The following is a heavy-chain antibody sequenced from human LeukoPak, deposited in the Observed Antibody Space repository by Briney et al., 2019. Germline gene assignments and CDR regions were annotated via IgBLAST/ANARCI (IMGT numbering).Heavy chain of an antibody. CDR1: GGSFSGYY. CDR2: IYYSGST. D-gene: IGHD3-9*01. V-gene: IGHV4-31*11. CDR3: ARYYDIEDWFDP. J-gene: IGHJ5*02. Sequence: PSETLSLTCAVYGGSFSGYYWSWIRQHPGKGLEWIGYIYYSGSTYYNPSLKSRVIISVDTSKNQFSLKLSSVTAADTAVYYCARYYDIEDWFDPWGQGTLVTVSS.